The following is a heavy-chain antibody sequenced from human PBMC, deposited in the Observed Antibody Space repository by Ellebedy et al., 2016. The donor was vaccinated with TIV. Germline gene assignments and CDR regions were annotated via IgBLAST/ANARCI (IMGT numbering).Heavy chain of an antibody. J-gene: IGHJ6*02. CDR1: AGTFRSYA. Sequence: ASVKVSXXASAGTFRSYAISWVRQAPGQGLEWMGGIIPMFGTPNYAQKFQDRVTITADDSTRTAYMELRSLRSEDTAVYFCARSVVVAATQYYYYAMDAWGQGTTVTVSS. D-gene: IGHD2-15*01. V-gene: IGHV1-69*13. CDR3: ARSVVVAATQYYYYAMDA. CDR2: IIPMFGTP.